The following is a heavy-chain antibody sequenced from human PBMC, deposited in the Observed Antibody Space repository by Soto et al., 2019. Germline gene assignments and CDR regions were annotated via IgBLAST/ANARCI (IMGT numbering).Heavy chain of an antibody. Sequence: PSETLSLTCTVSGGSISSYYWSWIRQPPGKGLEWIGYIYYSGSTNYNPSLKSRVTISVDTSKNQFSLKLSSVTAADTAVYYCARDWPNTKVYPWGRYYYYYHKDVWGKGTTVTVSS. V-gene: IGHV4-59*01. D-gene: IGHD2-8*01. CDR1: GGSISSYY. CDR3: ARDWPNTKVYPWGRYYYYYHKDV. CDR2: IYYSGST. J-gene: IGHJ6*03.